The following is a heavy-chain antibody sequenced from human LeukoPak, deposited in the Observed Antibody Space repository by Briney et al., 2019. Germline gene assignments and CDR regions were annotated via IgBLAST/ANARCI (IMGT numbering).Heavy chain of an antibody. D-gene: IGHD3-10*01. V-gene: IGHV1-2*02. CDR3: ARQKLLWFGELFFDY. CDR1: GYTFTGYY. J-gene: IGHJ4*02. CDR2: INPNSGGT. Sequence: ASVKVSCKASGYTFTGYYMHWVRQAPGQGLEWMGWINPNSGGTNYAQKSQGRVTMTRDTSISTAYMELSRLRSDDTAVYYCARQKLLWFGELFFDYWGQGTLVTVSS.